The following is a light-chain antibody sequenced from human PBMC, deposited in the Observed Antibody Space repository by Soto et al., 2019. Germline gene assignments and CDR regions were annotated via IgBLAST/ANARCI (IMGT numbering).Light chain of an antibody. CDR2: DVS. CDR3: SSYTTSNTRQIV. J-gene: IGLJ1*01. V-gene: IGLV2-14*01. CDR1: SSDVGGYNY. Sequence: SVLTQPASVSGSPGQSITISCTGTSSDVGGYNYVSWYQQHPGKAPKFMIYDVSNRPSGVSNRLSGSKSGNTASLTISGLQAEDEADYYCSSYTTSNTRQIVFGTGTKVTVL.